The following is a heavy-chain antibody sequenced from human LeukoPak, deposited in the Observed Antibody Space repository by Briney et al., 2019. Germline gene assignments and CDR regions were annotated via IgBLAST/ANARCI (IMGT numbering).Heavy chain of an antibody. Sequence: GGTLRLSCAASGFTISSYGMNWVRQAPGKGLEWVSGISGRAGAGNTYYADSVKGRFTISRDNGKNSLDLQMNSLRADDRAVYYCPRDTLGEGEDANYVVYYFDSWGQGAVVTASS. D-gene: IGHD4/OR15-4a*01. J-gene: IGHJ4*02. CDR1: GFTISSYG. CDR2: ISGRAGAGNT. V-gene: IGHV3-23*01. CDR3: PRDTLGEGEDANYVVYYFDS.